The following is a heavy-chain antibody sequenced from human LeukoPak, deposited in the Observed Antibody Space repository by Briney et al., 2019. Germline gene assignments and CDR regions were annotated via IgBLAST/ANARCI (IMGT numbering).Heavy chain of an antibody. CDR3: AREGTAMVSSDY. V-gene: IGHV3-21*01. Sequence: GGSLRLSCAASGFTFSSYSMNWVRQAPGKGLEWVSSISSSSSYIYYADSVKGRFTISRDNAKNSLYLQMNSLRADDTAVYYCAREGTAMVSSDYWGQGTLVTVSS. CDR1: GFTFSSYS. D-gene: IGHD5-18*01. J-gene: IGHJ4*02. CDR2: ISSSSSYI.